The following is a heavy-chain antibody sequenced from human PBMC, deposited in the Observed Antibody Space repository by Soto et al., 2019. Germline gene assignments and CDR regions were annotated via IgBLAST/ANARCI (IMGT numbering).Heavy chain of an antibody. D-gene: IGHD3-3*02. J-gene: IGHJ4*02. CDR3: AKDGRSSGWNAFLG. V-gene: IGHV3-9*01. Sequence: VQLVESGGGLVQPGRSLRLSCAASGFSFDDFAMHWVRQAPGKGLEWVSGITWNSGSIGYADSVKGRFTISRDNAKNSLFLQMNSLRPEDTAFYYCAKDGRSSGWNAFLGWGQGTLVTVSS. CDR1: GFSFDDFA. CDR2: ITWNSGSI.